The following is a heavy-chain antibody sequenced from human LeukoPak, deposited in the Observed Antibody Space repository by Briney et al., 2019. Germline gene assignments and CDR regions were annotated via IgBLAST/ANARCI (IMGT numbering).Heavy chain of an antibody. CDR3: ARDSGSYFHDAFDN. D-gene: IGHD1-26*01. Sequence: ASVKVSCKASGYTFTGYYMHWVRQAPGQGPEWMGWINPNSGGTKYAQNFQGRVTMTRDTSISTAYMELSRLTSDDTAVYYCARDSGSYFHDAFDNWGQGTMVTVSS. CDR1: GYTFTGYY. J-gene: IGHJ3*02. V-gene: IGHV1-2*02. CDR2: INPNSGGT.